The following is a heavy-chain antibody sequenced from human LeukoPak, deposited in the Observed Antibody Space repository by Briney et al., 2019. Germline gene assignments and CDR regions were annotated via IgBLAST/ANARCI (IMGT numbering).Heavy chain of an antibody. CDR3: ARGRGYGYGIDY. J-gene: IGHJ4*02. CDR1: GGSISSTSYY. Sequence: SETLSLTCTVSGGSISSTSYYWGWIRQHPGKGLEYIGYIYNSESAYYNPSLTSRVTISGDTSKNQYSLKLSSVNAADTAVYYCARGRGYGYGIDYWGQGTLVTVSS. V-gene: IGHV4-31*03. D-gene: IGHD5-18*01. CDR2: IYNSESA.